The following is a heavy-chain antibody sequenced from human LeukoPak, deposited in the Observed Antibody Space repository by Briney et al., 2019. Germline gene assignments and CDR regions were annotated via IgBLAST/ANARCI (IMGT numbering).Heavy chain of an antibody. V-gene: IGHV4-34*01. J-gene: IGHJ6*02. Sequence: SETLSLTCAVYGGSFSGYYWSWIRQPPGKGLEWIGEINHSGSTNYNPSLKSRVTISVDTSKNQFSLKLSSVTAADTAVYYCARAIGWIVSSMGLGNYYYYYGMDVWGRGTTVTVSS. CDR3: ARAIGWIVSSMGLGNYYYYYGMDV. CDR2: INHSGST. D-gene: IGHD6-13*01. CDR1: GGSFSGYY.